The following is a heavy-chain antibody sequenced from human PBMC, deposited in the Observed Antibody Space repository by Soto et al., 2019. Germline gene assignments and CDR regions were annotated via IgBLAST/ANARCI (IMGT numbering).Heavy chain of an antibody. Sequence: PSETLSRTCTVSAGSISSGGYYWSWIRQHPGKGLEWIGYIYYSGSTYYHPSLKSRVTISVDTSKNQFSLKLSSVTAADTAVYYFARDHYFFYISVYRITRSSVLRYRRSFDL. CDR1: AGSISSGGYY. V-gene: IGHV4-31*03. CDR2: IYYSGST. J-gene: IGHJ2*01. D-gene: IGHD3-3*01. CDR3: ARDHYFFYISVYRITRSSVLRYRRSFDL.